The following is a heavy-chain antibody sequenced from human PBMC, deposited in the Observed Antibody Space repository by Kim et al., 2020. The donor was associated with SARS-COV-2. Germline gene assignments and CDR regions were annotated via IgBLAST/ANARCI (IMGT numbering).Heavy chain of an antibody. CDR3: ARDQSWHSWGSAAVYFDL. J-gene: IGHJ2*01. CDR2: ISGYNGNT. Sequence: ASVKVSCKASGYTFTNYGISWVRQAPGQGLEWMGWISGYNGNTNYAQKLQGRVTMTTDTSTSTAYMDVRSLRSDDTAVYFCARDQSWHSWGSAAVYFDLWGRGTLVTVSS. D-gene: IGHD6-13*01. CDR1: GYTFTNYG. V-gene: IGHV1-18*04.